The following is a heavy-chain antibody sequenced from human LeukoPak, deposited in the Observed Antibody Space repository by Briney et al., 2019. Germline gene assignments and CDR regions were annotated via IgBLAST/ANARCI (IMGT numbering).Heavy chain of an antibody. D-gene: IGHD5-18*01. CDR1: GFTFSSHA. V-gene: IGHV3-30*04. Sequence: GGSLRLSCAASGFTFSSHAMHWVRQAPGKGLEWVAVISYDGSNKYYADSVKGRFTISRDNSKNTLYLQMNSLRAEDTAVYYCARDQDSVFDYWGQGTLVTVSS. CDR2: ISYDGSNK. CDR3: ARDQDSVFDY. J-gene: IGHJ4*02.